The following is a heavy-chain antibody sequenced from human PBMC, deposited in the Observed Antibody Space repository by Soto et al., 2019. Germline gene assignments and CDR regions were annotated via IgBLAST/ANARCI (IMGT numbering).Heavy chain of an antibody. D-gene: IGHD3-22*01. V-gene: IGHV3-15*07. J-gene: IGHJ4*02. Sequence: GGSLRLSCAASGFTFSNAWMNWVRQAPGKGLEWVGRIKSKTDGGTTDYAAPVKGRFTISRDDSKNTLYLQMNSLKTEDTAVYYCTTDTYYYDSSGYYYVPPLAYWGQGTLVTVS. CDR3: TTDTYYYDSSGYYYVPPLAY. CDR1: GFTFSNAW. CDR2: IKSKTDGGTT.